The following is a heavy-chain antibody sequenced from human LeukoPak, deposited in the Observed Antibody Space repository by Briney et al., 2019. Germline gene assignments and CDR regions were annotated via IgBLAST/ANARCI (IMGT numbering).Heavy chain of an antibody. CDR2: ISGRGGGS. CDR1: GFTFSDYG. V-gene: IGHV3-23*01. D-gene: IGHD3-9*01. Sequence: GGSLRLSCAASGFTFSDYGMSWVRQAPGKGLEWVSTISGRGGGSFFADSVKGRFTISRDNSKNTLYLQMNSLRAEDTAIYYCARGGAPYFDWCFDYWGQGTLVTVSS. J-gene: IGHJ4*02. CDR3: ARGGAPYFDWCFDY.